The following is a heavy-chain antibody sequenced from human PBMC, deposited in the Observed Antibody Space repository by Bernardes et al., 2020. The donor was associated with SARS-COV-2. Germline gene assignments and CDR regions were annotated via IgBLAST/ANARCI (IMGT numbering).Heavy chain of an antibody. V-gene: IGHV1-8*02. CDR3: ARPVAEWQEHLVPAFDI. Sequence: ASVKVSCETSGYTFTSYDIIWVRQATGQGLEWMGWMNPSNGNTGSAQKFQGRVTMTRHTSIGTAYMELSGLRSEDTAVYYCARPVAEWQEHLVPAFDIWGQGTVITVSS. CDR2: MNPSNGNT. D-gene: IGHD6-13*01. CDR1: GYTFTSYD. J-gene: IGHJ3*02.